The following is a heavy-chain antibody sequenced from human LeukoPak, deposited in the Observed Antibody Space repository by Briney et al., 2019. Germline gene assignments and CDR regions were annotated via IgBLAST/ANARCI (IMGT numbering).Heavy chain of an antibody. J-gene: IGHJ4*02. Sequence: PSETLSLTCAVYGGSSSGSSWSWIRQPPGKGLQWIGEIIHSGGTTYNPSLESRVTISVDTSKNQFSLRLSSVTAADTAVYYCARGVYYDNLTGYYSGRFDYWGQGTLVTVSS. D-gene: IGHD3-9*01. V-gene: IGHV4-34*01. CDR3: ARGVYYDNLTGYYSGRFDY. CDR2: IIHSGGT. CDR1: GGSSSGSS.